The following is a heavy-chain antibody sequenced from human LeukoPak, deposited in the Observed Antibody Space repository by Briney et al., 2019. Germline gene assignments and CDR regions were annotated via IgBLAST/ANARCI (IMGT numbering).Heavy chain of an antibody. D-gene: IGHD2-15*01. V-gene: IGHV1-18*04. CDR2: ISAYNGNT. CDR3: ARGGAYCSGGSCYSDYYYGMDV. CDR1: GYTFTSYG. Sequence: ASVKVSCKASGYTFTSYGISWVRQAPGQGLEWMGWISAYNGNTNYAQKLQGRVTMTTDTSTSTVYMELRSLRSDDTAVYYCARGGAYCSGGSCYSDYYYGMDVWGKGTTVTVSS. J-gene: IGHJ6*04.